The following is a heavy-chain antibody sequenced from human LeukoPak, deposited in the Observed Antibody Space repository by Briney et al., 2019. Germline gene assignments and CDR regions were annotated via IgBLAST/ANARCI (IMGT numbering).Heavy chain of an antibody. CDR2: INHSGST. Sequence: SETLSLTCAVYGGSFSGYYWSWIRQPPGKGLEWIGEINHSGSTNYNPSLKSRVTISVDTSKNQFSLKLSSVTAADTAVYYCARHHNHPQDIVVVPAAGDYFDYWGQGTLVTVSS. V-gene: IGHV4-34*01. D-gene: IGHD2-2*01. CDR3: ARHHNHPQDIVVVPAAGDYFDY. J-gene: IGHJ4*02. CDR1: GGSFSGYY.